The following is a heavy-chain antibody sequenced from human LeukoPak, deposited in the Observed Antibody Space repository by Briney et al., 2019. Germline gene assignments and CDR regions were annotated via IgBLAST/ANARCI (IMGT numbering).Heavy chain of an antibody. J-gene: IGHJ3*02. D-gene: IGHD2-21*01. CDR3: ARDDDCDGNGLDI. Sequence: PGRSLRLSCAASGFTFGNYGMHWVRQAPGKGLEWVAVIGRDGSRRYYADSVKGRFIISRDNAKNTLSLQMDTLTAEDTAVYSCARDDDCDGNGLDIWGHGTMVTVSS. V-gene: IGHV3-33*01. CDR1: GFTFGNYG. CDR2: IGRDGSRR.